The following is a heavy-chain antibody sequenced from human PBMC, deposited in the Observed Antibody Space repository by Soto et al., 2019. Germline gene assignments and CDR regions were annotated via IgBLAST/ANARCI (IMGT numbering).Heavy chain of an antibody. V-gene: IGHV3-74*01. Sequence: EVQLVESGGGLVQPGGSLRLSCAASGFTFSSYWMHWVRQAPGKGLVWVSSINSDGSSTYYANSVKGRFTISRDNAKNTLYLQMNSLRDEDTAVYYCTTPLPNYWGQGTLVTVSS. CDR2: INSDGSST. CDR3: TTPLPNY. J-gene: IGHJ4*02. CDR1: GFTFSSYW.